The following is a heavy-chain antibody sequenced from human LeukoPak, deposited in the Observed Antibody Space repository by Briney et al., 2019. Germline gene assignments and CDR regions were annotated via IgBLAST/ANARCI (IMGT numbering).Heavy chain of an antibody. CDR1: GFTFSSHG. V-gene: IGHV3-30*02. Sequence: PGGSLRLSCAASGFTFSSHGMHWVRQAPGKGLEWVAFIRYHGSNKYYADSVRGRFTISRDNSKNTLYLQMNSLRTEDTAVYYCAKNYGGGGSDSWGQGTLVTVSS. D-gene: IGHD3-16*01. J-gene: IGHJ5*01. CDR2: IRYHGSNK. CDR3: AKNYGGGGSDS.